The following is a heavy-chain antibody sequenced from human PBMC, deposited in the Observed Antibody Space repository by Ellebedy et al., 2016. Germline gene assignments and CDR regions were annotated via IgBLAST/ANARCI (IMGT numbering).Heavy chain of an antibody. CDR1: GYSFTSFW. D-gene: IGHD6-19*01. J-gene: IGHJ1*01. V-gene: IGHV5-10-1*01. CDR2: IHPTDSET. CDR3: ARHGFNSGWRYLQH. Sequence: GESLKISXKGSGYSFTSFWISWVRQMPGKDLEWMGRIHPTDSETNYNPSFQGHVTLSSDKSLSTAYLQWSSLKASDTAIYYCARHGFNSGWRYLQHWGQGTLVTVSS.